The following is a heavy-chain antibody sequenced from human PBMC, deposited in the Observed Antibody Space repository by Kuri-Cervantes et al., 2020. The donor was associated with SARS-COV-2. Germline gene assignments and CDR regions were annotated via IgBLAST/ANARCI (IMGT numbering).Heavy chain of an antibody. V-gene: IGHV3-30*03. CDR2: ISYEGKKQ. Sequence: GGSLRLSCVVSGFSFNNFGRHWVRQAPGKGLGWVGVISYEGKKQYYGDSVKDRFNTSRDSSTNTLYLQMNSLSRKDTAVYYCARDGGEWVRLRGSTHYYGMDVWGQGTAVTVSS. D-gene: IGHD3-10*01. CDR1: GFSFNNFG. J-gene: IGHJ6*02. CDR3: ARDGGEWVRLRGSTHYYGMDV.